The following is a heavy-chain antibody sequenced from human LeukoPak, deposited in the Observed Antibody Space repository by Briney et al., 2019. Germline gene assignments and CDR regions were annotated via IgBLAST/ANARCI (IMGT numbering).Heavy chain of an antibody. J-gene: IGHJ4*02. CDR1: GLTFSNYP. CDR2: ISASAVNT. Sequence: GGSLRLSCAASGLTFSNYPMNWVRQAPGKGLEWVSGISASAVNTFYADAVKGRFTISRDNSKNTLDLQMNSLRAEDTALYYCAKDQDFWSGYFTNWGQGTLVTVSS. D-gene: IGHD3-3*01. V-gene: IGHV3-23*01. CDR3: AKDQDFWSGYFTN.